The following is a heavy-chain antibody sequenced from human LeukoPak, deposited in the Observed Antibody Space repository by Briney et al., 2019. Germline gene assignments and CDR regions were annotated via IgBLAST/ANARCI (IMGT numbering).Heavy chain of an antibody. CDR3: AANSADYNTLGSSYKV. CDR2: INHSGTT. CDR1: GGPFSGYY. D-gene: IGHD3-10*01. J-gene: IGHJ4*02. Sequence: PSETLSLTCAVYGGPFSGYYWSWIRQPPGKGLEWIGEINHSGTTYYNPSLKSRVTISVDTSKNQFSLKLNSVTAADTAVFYCAANSADYNTLGSSYKVWGQGTLVTVSS. V-gene: IGHV4-34*01.